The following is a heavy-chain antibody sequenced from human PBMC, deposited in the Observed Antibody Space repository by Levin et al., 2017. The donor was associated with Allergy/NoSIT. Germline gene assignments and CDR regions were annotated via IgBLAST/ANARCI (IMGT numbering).Heavy chain of an antibody. CDR3: AKDKNPEYSSDGGAFDI. CDR2: ISWNSGSI. CDR1: GFTFDDYA. Sequence: PGGSLRLSCAASGFTFDDYAMHWVRQAPGKGLEWVSGISWNSGSIGYADSVKGRFTISRDNAKNSLYLQMNSLRAEDTALYYCAKDKNPEYSSDGGAFDIWGQGTMVTVSS. J-gene: IGHJ3*02. V-gene: IGHV3-9*01. D-gene: IGHD6-6*01.